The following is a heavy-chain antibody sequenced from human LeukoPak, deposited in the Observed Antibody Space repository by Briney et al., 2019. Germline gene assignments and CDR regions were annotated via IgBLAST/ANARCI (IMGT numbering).Heavy chain of an antibody. CDR3: ARGASGYDSDPFDI. J-gene: IGHJ3*02. CDR2: IWYDGSNK. Sequence: GGSLRLSCAASGFTFNRHAMHWVRQAPGKGLEWVAGIWYDGSNKYFADSVKGRFTISRDNSKNTLYLQMNSLRPENTAVYYCARGASGYDSDPFDIWGQGTVVTVSS. D-gene: IGHD5-12*01. V-gene: IGHV3-30*04. CDR1: GFTFNRHA.